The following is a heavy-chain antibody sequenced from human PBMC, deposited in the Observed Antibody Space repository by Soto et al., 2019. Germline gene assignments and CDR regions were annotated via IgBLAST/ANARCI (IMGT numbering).Heavy chain of an antibody. CDR1: GYTFTNYY. D-gene: IGHD4-17*01. V-gene: IGHV1-2*02. J-gene: IGHJ5*02. CDR2: MNPRSGGT. Sequence: ASVKVSCKASGYTFTNYYMHWVRQAPGQGLEWMGWMNPRSGGTKYAQAFQGRVTMTRDTSISTAYMELSRLRSDDTAVYYCAREYRTVTTFQRWFDPWGQGTLVTVSS. CDR3: AREYRTVTTFQRWFDP.